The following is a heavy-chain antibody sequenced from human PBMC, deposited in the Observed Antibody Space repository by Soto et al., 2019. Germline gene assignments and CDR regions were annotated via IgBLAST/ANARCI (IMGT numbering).Heavy chain of an antibody. CDR3: ARELLEWLLDNWFDP. CDR1: GFTFSSYA. J-gene: IGHJ5*02. D-gene: IGHD3-3*01. V-gene: IGHV3-30-3*01. Sequence: AGGSLRLSCAASGFTFSSYAMHWVRQAPGKGLEWVAVISYDGSNKYYADSVKGRFTISRDNSKNTLYLQMNSLRAEDTAVYYCARELLEWLLDNWFDPWGQGTLVTVSS. CDR2: ISYDGSNK.